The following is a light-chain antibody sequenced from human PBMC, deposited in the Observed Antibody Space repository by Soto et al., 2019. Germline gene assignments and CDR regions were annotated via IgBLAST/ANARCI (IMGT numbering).Light chain of an antibody. CDR2: SAS. CDR3: QKYNSALA. Sequence: SQRTKSHSYRSAYVGVRVASSCRASQDISNYLAWYQQKPGKVPKLLIYSASTLQSGVPSRFSGRGSETDFTLTISSLQPEDVATYFCQKYNSALAFGQGTRLEIK. CDR1: QDISNY. J-gene: IGKJ5*01. V-gene: IGKV1-27*01.